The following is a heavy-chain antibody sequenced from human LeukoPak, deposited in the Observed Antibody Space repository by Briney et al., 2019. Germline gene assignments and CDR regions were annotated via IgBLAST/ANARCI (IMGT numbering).Heavy chain of an antibody. CDR3: ARERGTRYFDY. D-gene: IGHD3-16*01. CDR1: GGSISSYY. Sequence: PSETLSLTCTVSGGSISSYYWSWVRQAPGKGLEWVSGINWNGGSTGYADSVKGRFTISRDNAKNSLYLQMNSLRAEDTALYYCARERGTRYFDYWGQGTLVTVSS. CDR2: INWNGGST. J-gene: IGHJ4*02. V-gene: IGHV3-20*04.